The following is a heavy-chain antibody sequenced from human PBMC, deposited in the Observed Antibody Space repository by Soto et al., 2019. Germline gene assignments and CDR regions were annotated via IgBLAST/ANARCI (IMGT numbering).Heavy chain of an antibody. V-gene: IGHV3-23*01. D-gene: IGHD6-13*01. Sequence: GGSLRLSCAASGFTFSSYAMSWVRQAPGKGLEWVSAISGSGGSTYYADSVKGRFTISRDNSKNTLYLQMNSLRAEDTAVYYCAKPVKYSSSHQGYYYYGMDVWGQGTTVTVSS. CDR3: AKPVKYSSSHQGYYYYGMDV. CDR2: ISGSGGST. CDR1: GFTFSSYA. J-gene: IGHJ6*02.